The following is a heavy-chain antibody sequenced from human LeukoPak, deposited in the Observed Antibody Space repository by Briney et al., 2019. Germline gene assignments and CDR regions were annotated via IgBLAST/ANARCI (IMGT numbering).Heavy chain of an antibody. J-gene: IGHJ6*03. CDR1: GFTFDDYT. Sequence: PGGSLRLSCAASGFTFDDYTMHWVRQAPGKGLEWVSLISWDGGSTYYADSVKGRFTISRDNSKNSLYLQMNSLRTEDTALYYCAKNGDKWLSRNYYYYYYMDVWGKGTTVTVSS. CDR2: ISWDGGST. V-gene: IGHV3-43*01. D-gene: IGHD3-22*01. CDR3: AKNGDKWLSRNYYYYYYMDV.